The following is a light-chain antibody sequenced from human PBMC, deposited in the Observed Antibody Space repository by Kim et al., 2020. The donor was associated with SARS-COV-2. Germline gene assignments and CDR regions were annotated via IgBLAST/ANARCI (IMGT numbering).Light chain of an antibody. Sequence: SASTGDRVTITCRASQGISSYLAWYQQKPGKAPKLLIYAASTLQSGVPSRFSGSGSGTDFTLTISCLQSEDFATYYCQQYYSYRLFGGGTKVDIK. V-gene: IGKV1-8*01. J-gene: IGKJ4*01. CDR3: QQYYSYRL. CDR2: AAS. CDR1: QGISSY.